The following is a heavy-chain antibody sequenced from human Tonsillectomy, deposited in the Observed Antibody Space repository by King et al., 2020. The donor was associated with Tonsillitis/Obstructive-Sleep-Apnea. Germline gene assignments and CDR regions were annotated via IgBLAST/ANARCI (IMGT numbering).Heavy chain of an antibody. V-gene: IGHV1-2*06. D-gene: IGHD2-15*01. CDR1: GYTFTGYY. CDR2: INPNSGGT. CDR3: ARAAVVAATTQPYYYYYMDV. J-gene: IGHJ6*03. Sequence: QLVQSGAEVKKPGASVKGSCKASGYTFTGYYMHWVRQAPGQGLEWMGRINPNSGGTNYAQKFQGRVTMTRDTSISTAYMELSRLRSDDTAVYYCARAAVVAATTQPYYYYYMDVWGKGTTVTVSS.